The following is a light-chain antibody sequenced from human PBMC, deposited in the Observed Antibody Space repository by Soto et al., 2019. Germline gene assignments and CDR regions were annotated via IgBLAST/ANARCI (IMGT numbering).Light chain of an antibody. J-gene: IGLJ1*01. Sequence: QSALTQPASVSGSPGQSITLSCSGTTSDVGGFDYVSWYQQHPGKVPKLMIFDVSKRPSGVSDRFSGSKSGNTASLTISGLQAEDEADYYCSSYTTTGTRVFGTGTKVTVL. CDR2: DVS. CDR3: SSYTTTGTRV. CDR1: TSDVGGFDY. V-gene: IGLV2-14*03.